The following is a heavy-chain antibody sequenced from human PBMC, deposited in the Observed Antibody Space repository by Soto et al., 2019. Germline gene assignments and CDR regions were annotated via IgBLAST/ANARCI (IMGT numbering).Heavy chain of an antibody. CDR3: ARVSGGSSSWYFWFDP. Sequence: SVNVSCKASGGTFSSYAISWVRQAPGQGLEWMGGIIPIFGTANYAQKFQGRVTITADESTSTAYMELSSLRSEDTAVYYCARVSGGSSSWYFWFDPWGQVPLVTVSS. V-gene: IGHV1-69*13. J-gene: IGHJ5*02. D-gene: IGHD6-13*01. CDR2: IIPIFGTA. CDR1: GGTFSSYA.